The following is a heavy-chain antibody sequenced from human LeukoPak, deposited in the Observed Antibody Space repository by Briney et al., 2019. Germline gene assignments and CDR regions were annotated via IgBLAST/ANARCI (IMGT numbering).Heavy chain of an antibody. CDR1: GFTLSSHW. CDR2: INSDGNTT. V-gene: IGHV3-74*01. CDR3: TRRVSATRWFDP. D-gene: IGHD2-15*01. J-gene: IGHJ5*02. Sequence: GRSLRPSCAASGFTLSSHWMHWVRHAPGKGRVWLSRINSDGNTTNYADSVRGRFTISRDNAENTLYLQMSSLRVEDTAVYYCTRRVSATRWFDPWGQGTLVTVSS.